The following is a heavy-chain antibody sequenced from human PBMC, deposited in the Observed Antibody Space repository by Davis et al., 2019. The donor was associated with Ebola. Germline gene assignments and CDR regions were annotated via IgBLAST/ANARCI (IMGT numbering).Heavy chain of an antibody. Sequence: SLKISCAGSGFAFGDYAMHWVRQAPGKGLEWVSGINWNSDSIVYADSVKGRFTISRDNAKNSLYLQMNSLRDEDTAMYYCARDHGRWFIDYWGQGTLVTVSS. CDR1: GFAFGDYA. D-gene: IGHD4-23*01. J-gene: IGHJ4*02. CDR3: ARDHGRWFIDY. CDR2: INWNSDSI. V-gene: IGHV3-9*01.